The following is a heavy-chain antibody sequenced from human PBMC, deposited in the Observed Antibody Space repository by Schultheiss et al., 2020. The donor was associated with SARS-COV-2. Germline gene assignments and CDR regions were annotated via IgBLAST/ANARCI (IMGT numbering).Heavy chain of an antibody. CDR3: ARIIAVAGLALGY. J-gene: IGHJ4*02. CDR2: INPSGGST. D-gene: IGHD6-19*01. Sequence: ASVKVSCKAFGYTFTSYGISWVRQAPGQGLEWMGIINPSGGSTSYAQKFQGRVTMTRDTSTSTVYMELSSLRSEDTAVYYCARIIAVAGLALGYWGQGTLVTVSS. V-gene: IGHV1-46*01. CDR1: GYTFTSYG.